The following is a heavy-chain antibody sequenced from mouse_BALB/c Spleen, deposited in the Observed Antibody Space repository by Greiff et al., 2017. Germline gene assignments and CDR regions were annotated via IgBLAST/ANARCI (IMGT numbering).Heavy chain of an antibody. V-gene: IGHV1S29*02. J-gene: IGHJ2*01. CDR2: IYPYNGGT. CDR1: GYTFTDYN. D-gene: IGHD3-3*01. CDR3: ARSRAGFDY. Sequence: EVKVVESGPELVKPGASVKISCKASGYTFTDYNMHWVKQSHGKSLEWIGYIYPYNGGTGYNQKFKSKATLTVDNSSSTAYMELRSLTSEDSAVYYCARSRAGFDYWGQGTTLTVSS.